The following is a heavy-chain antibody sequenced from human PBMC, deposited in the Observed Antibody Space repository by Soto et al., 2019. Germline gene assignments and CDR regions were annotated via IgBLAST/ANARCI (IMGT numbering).Heavy chain of an antibody. CDR3: ASRSASDYGGDHHPYYFDP. CDR1: GASIITDNYF. V-gene: IGHV4-39*01. CDR2: ISYSGRT. J-gene: IGHJ4*02. Sequence: SETLSLTCTVSGASIITDNYFWVWIRQSPRRGLELIGGISYSGRTYDNPSLQSRVTISIDASKNQFSLKLTSVTTADTAVYYCASRSASDYGGDHHPYYFDPWGKRTSVTVS. D-gene: IGHD4-17*01.